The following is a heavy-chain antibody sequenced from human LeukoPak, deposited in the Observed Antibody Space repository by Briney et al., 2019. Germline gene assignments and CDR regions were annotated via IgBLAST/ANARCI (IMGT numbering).Heavy chain of an antibody. CDR1: GGSISSYY. D-gene: IGHD3-22*01. V-gene: IGHV4-59*01. Sequence: SETLSLTCTVSGGSISSYYWSWIRQPPGKGLEWIGYIYYSGSTNYNPSLKSRVTISVDTSKNQFSLKLSSVTAADTAAYYCASQYYDSSGLYYFDYWGQGTLVTVSS. CDR2: IYYSGST. CDR3: ASQYYDSSGLYYFDY. J-gene: IGHJ4*02.